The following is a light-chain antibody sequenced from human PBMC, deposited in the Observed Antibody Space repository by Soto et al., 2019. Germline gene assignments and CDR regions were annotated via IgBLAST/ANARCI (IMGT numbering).Light chain of an antibody. CDR1: SAHSGYA. Sequence: QSVLTQSPSASASLGASVELTCTLSSAHSGYAIAWHQQQPEKGPRYLMKLNSDGSHDKGDGIPDRFSGSSSGAERYLTISSLQSEDEADYYCQTWGAGFHWVFGGGTKVTVL. J-gene: IGLJ3*02. CDR3: QTWGAGFHWV. CDR2: LNSDGSH. V-gene: IGLV4-69*01.